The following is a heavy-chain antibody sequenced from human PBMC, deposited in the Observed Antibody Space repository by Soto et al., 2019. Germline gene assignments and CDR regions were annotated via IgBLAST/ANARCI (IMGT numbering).Heavy chain of an antibody. D-gene: IGHD2-2*01. CDR2: ISANGCNK. CDR1: GFTFTTFA. CDR3: VRDTADDCSVETCYVPLQH. V-gene: IGHV3-30*04. Sequence: QVQLVDSGGGVVQPGKSLRLSCVASGFTFTTFAMHWVRQAPGKGLEWVAAISANGCNKFYGHSVKGRFTISRDDSRKTMNLQLNSAGLDDAAVDDWVRDTADDCSVETCYVPLQHWGQGTLVTVSS. J-gene: IGHJ1*01.